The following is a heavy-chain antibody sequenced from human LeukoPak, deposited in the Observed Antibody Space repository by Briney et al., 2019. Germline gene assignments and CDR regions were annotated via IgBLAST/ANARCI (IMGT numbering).Heavy chain of an antibody. V-gene: IGHV1-8*01. CDR3: ARGDCSGGSCYSSPRGFDP. J-gene: IGHJ5*02. D-gene: IGHD2-15*01. CDR1: GYTFTSYD. CDR2: MNPNSGNT. Sequence: ASVKVSCKASGYTFTSYDINWVRQATGQGLEWMGGMNPNSGNTGYAQKFQGRVTMTRNTSISTAYMELSSLRSEDTAVYYCARGDCSGGSCYSSPRGFDPWGQRTLVTVSS.